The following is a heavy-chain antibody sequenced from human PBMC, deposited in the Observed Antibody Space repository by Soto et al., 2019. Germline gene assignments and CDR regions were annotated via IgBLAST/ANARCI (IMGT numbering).Heavy chain of an antibody. CDR3: ARDRRKMSIAARLYYYGMDV. J-gene: IGHJ6*01. Sequence: SETLSLTCTVSGGSISSGDYYWSWIRQPPGKGLEWIGYIYYSGSTYYNPSLKSRVTISVDTSKNQFSLKLSSVTAADTAVYYCARDRRKMSIAARLYYYGMDVWGQGTTVTVSS. D-gene: IGHD6-6*01. V-gene: IGHV4-30-4*01. CDR1: GGSISSGDYY. CDR2: IYYSGST.